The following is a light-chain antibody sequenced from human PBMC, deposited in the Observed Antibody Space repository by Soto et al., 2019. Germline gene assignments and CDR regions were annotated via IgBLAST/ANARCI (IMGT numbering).Light chain of an antibody. CDR1: QSVNND. CDR2: GAS. V-gene: IGKV3-15*01. Sequence: EIVMTQSPATLSVSPGGRVTLSCRASQSVNNDLAWYQQKPGQAPRLLIYGASTRAPGIPARFSGSGSGTEFTLTISSLQSEDFAVYYWQQYNKWPPLTFGGGTKVEI. CDR3: QQYNKWPPLT. J-gene: IGKJ4*01.